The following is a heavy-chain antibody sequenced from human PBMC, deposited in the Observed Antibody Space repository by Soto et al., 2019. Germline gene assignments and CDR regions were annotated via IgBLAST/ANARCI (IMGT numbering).Heavy chain of an antibody. CDR3: ARSQGGSSSLDIYYYFYYGMDV. CDR2: IIPIFGTA. Sequence: QVQLVQSGAEVKKPGSSVKVSCKAPGGTFSSYAISWVRQAPGQGLEWMGGIIPIFGTAKYAQKFQGRVTITADESTSTGSMELSSLRSEDTAVYYCARSQGGSSSLDIYYYFYYGMDVWGQGTTLTVSS. D-gene: IGHD2-15*01. J-gene: IGHJ6*02. V-gene: IGHV1-69*01. CDR1: GGTFSSYA.